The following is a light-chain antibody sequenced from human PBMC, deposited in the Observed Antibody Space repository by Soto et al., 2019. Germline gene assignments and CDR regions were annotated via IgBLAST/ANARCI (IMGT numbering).Light chain of an antibody. CDR3: ASYSTGTTL. Sequence: QSALTQPASVYGSARQSITISCTGGSTDLSGYNYVSWYQQYPGKAPKPILFDVNNRPSGISDRLSGSQSANTASLTISGLQAEDEATYHCASYSTGTTLFGGGTKVTVL. J-gene: IGLJ3*02. CDR2: DVN. V-gene: IGLV2-14*03. CDR1: STDLSGYNY.